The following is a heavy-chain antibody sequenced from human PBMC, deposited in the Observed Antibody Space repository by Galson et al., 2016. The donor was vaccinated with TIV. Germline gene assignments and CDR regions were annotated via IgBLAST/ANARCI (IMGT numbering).Heavy chain of an antibody. D-gene: IGHD1-7*01. Sequence: LTCTVSGGSLSSSTYYWGWIRQAPGKGLEWIGSSYYSGDTYYNPSLKSRLTVSVDTSKNHFSLKLNGVTATDTAVYYCARHREWELGAFDIWGQGTMVTVSS. CDR2: SYYSGDT. CDR1: GGSLSSSTYY. V-gene: IGHV4-39*01. J-gene: IGHJ3*02. CDR3: ARHREWELGAFDI.